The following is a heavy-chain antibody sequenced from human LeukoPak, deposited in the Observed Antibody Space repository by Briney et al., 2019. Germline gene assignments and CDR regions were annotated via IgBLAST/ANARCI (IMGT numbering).Heavy chain of an antibody. CDR2: INHSGST. J-gene: IGHJ5*02. V-gene: IGHV4-34*01. D-gene: IGHD3-3*01. CDR3: ARAGDYDFWSGYFPNWFDP. Sequence: PSETLSLTCAVYGGSFSGYYWSWIRQPPGKGLEWIGEINHSGSTNYNPSPKSRVTISVDTSKNQFSLKLSSVTAADTAVYYCARAGDYDFWSGYFPNWFDPWGQGTLVTVSS. CDR1: GGSFSGYY.